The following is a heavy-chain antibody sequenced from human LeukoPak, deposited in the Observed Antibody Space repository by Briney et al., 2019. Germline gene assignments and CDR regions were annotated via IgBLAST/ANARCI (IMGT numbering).Heavy chain of an antibody. J-gene: IGHJ5*02. CDR2: INSDGSSA. D-gene: IGHD6-19*01. CDR1: GFTFSSYW. CDR3: ATQSSGCPYH. V-gene: IGHV3-74*01. Sequence: GGSLRLSCAASGFTFSSYWMHWVRQAPGKGLVWVSRINSDGSSATYVDPVKGRFTISRDNAKNTLYLQMNSLRAEDTAVYYCATQSSGCPYHWGQGTLVTVSS.